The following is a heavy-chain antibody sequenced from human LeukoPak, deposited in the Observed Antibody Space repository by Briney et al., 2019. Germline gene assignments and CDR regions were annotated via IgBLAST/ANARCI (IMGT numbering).Heavy chain of an antibody. CDR2: MNPNSGNT. J-gene: IGHJ6*03. V-gene: IGHV1-8*03. D-gene: IGHD2-2*02. Sequence: ASVKVSCKASGYTFTSYDINWVRQATGQGLEWMGWMNPNSGNTGYALKFQGRVTITRNTSISTAYMELSSLRSEDTAVYYCARTGVVPAAIDYYYMDVWGKGTTVTVSS. CDR1: GYTFTSYD. CDR3: ARTGVVPAAIDYYYMDV.